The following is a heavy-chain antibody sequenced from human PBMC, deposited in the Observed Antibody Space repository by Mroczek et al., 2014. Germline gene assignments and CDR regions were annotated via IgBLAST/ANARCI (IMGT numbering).Heavy chain of an antibody. CDR2: IYYSGST. CDR1: GSISSGDYY. Sequence: QLQESGPRTGEAFTDPVPHLHCLCGSISSGDYYWSWIRQPPGKGLEWIGYIYYSGSTYYNPSLKSRVTISVDTSKNQFSLKLSSVTAADTAVYYCARGYDFWSGYSRDYYYYYGMDVWGQGTTVTVSS. J-gene: IGHJ6*02. CDR3: ARGYDFWSGYSRDYYYYYGMDV. D-gene: IGHD3-3*01. V-gene: IGHV4-30-4*01.